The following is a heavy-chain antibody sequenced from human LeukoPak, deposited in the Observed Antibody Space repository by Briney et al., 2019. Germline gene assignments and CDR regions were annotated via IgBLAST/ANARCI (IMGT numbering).Heavy chain of an antibody. CDR3: AKDTRDGYNLGFDY. CDR2: ISWNSGSI. CDR1: GFPFDDYA. J-gene: IGHJ4*02. V-gene: IGHV3-9*01. Sequence: SLGLSWAASGFPFDDYAMHLVREAPGKGLEGVSGISWNSGSIGYADSVKGRFTIPRDNAKNSLYLQMNSLRAEDTALYYCAKDTRDGYNLGFDYWGQGTLVTVSS. D-gene: IGHD5-24*01.